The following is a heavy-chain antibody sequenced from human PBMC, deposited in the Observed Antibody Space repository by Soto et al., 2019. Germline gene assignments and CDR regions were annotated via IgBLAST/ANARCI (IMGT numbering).Heavy chain of an antibody. CDR2: IYHSGST. CDR1: GGSISSGGYS. Sequence: PSETLSLTCAVSGGSISSGGYSWSWIRQPPGKCLEWIGYIYHSGSTYYNPSLKSRVTISVDRSKNQFSLKLSSVTAADTAVYYCARVIDFWSGYFDYWGQGTLVTVYS. V-gene: IGHV4-30-2*01. J-gene: IGHJ4*02. CDR3: ARVIDFWSGYFDY. D-gene: IGHD3-3*01.